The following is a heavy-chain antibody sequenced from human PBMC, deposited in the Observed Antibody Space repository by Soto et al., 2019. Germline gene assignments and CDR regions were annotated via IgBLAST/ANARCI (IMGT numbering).Heavy chain of an antibody. D-gene: IGHD4-17*01. V-gene: IGHV4-59*04. Sequence: TETLSLTCTLSGGSITSYNSCWLRQPPGKGLGWIGKIYSSGSTYNNPSRKSPVTISLDTSKNQYSLNLSSVAAADTAVYDCARRRYRVTVNHLDYWGQGTLVTVPS. CDR1: GGSITSYN. CDR3: ARRRYRVTVNHLDY. J-gene: IGHJ4*02. CDR2: IYSSGST.